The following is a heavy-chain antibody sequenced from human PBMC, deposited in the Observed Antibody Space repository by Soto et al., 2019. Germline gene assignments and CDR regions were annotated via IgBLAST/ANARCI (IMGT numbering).Heavy chain of an antibody. CDR1: GFSLSTYGVS. V-gene: IGHV2-5*02. Sequence: QITLKESGPTLVKPTQTLTLTCTFSGFSLSTYGVSVGWIRQPPGKALEWLALISWDNDKNDSQSPKSRLTISKDAAETQVVPTMTHMDPVDTATSYCAHRLASPYSYHCRGSSFAYWRQGTLVNVPS. CDR2: ISWDNDK. J-gene: IGHJ4*02. CDR3: AHRLASPYSYHCRGSSFAY. D-gene: IGHD3-22*01.